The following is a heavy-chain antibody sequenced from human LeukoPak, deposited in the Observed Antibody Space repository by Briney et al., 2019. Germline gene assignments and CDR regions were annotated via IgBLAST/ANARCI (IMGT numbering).Heavy chain of an antibody. CDR2: IHSSGRT. D-gene: IGHD3-16*01. CDR1: DGYIRNYY. Sequence: SDTLSLTCSVSDGYIRNYYLRWLRQPAAKGLEWIGRIHSSGRTSHNPPLKRRVTMSIATSQSQFSQKRIFVTAADTAVYYWARDWGRGFRGGEDAFEMWGQGTLVTVSS. V-gene: IGHV4-4*07. CDR3: ARDWGRGFRGGEDAFEM. J-gene: IGHJ3*02.